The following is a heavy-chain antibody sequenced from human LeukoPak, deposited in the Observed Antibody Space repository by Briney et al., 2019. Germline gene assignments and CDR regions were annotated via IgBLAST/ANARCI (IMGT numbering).Heavy chain of an antibody. CDR3: AKDKAKPTGSQRANYYYYGMDV. V-gene: IGHV3-43*02. Sequence: GGSLRLSCAASGFTFDDYAMHWVRQAPGKGLEWVSLISGDGGSTYYADSVKGRFTISRDNGKNSLYLQMNSLRTEDTASYYCAKDKAKPTGSQRANYYYYGMDVWGQGTTVTVSS. CDR2: ISGDGGST. J-gene: IGHJ6*02. D-gene: IGHD3-9*01. CDR1: GFTFDDYA.